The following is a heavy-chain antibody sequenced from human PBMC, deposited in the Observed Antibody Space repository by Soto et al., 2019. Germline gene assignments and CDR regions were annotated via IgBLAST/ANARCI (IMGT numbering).Heavy chain of an antibody. J-gene: IGHJ3*02. Sequence: EVQLLESGGGLVQPGGSLRLSCAASGFTFSSYAMSWVRQAPGKGLEWVSAISGSGGSTYYADSVKGRFTISRDNSKNTLYLQMNSLRAEDTAVYYCAKGGDWDYYDSCGPYHIIGAFDIWGQGTMVTVSS. CDR3: AKGGDWDYYDSCGPYHIIGAFDI. CDR2: ISGSGGST. D-gene: IGHD3-22*01. V-gene: IGHV3-23*01. CDR1: GFTFSSYA.